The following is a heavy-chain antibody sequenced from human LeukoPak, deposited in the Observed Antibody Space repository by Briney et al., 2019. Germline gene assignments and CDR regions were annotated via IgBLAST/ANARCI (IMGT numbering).Heavy chain of an antibody. CDR2: ISWNSGSI. CDR3: AKAGSEWLDYYFDY. V-gene: IGHV3-9*01. Sequence: GGSLRLSCAASGFTFDDYAMHWVRHAPGKGLEWVSGISWNSGSIGYADSVKGRFTISRDNAKNSLYLQMNSLRAEDTALYYCAKAGSEWLDYYFDYWGQGTLVTVSS. CDR1: GFTFDDYA. J-gene: IGHJ4*02. D-gene: IGHD3-3*01.